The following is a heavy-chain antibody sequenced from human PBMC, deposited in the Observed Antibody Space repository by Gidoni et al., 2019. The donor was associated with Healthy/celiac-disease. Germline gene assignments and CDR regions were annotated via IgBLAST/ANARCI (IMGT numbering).Heavy chain of an antibody. CDR2: INPNSGGT. D-gene: IGHD4-17*01. J-gene: IGHJ5*02. Sequence: QVQLVQSGAEVKKPGASVKVSCKASGYPFTGYYMHWVRQAPGQGLEWMGWINPNSGGTNYAQKFQGWVTMTRDTSISTAYMELSRLRSDDTAVYYCARDPTTVTTLGWFDPWGQGTLVTVSS. CDR3: ARDPTTVTTLGWFDP. CDR1: GYPFTGYY. V-gene: IGHV1-2*04.